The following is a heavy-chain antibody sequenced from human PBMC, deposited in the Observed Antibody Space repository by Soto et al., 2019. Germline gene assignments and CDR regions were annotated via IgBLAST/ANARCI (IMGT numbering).Heavy chain of an antibody. V-gene: IGHV3-30-3*01. J-gene: IGHJ6*02. D-gene: IGHD4-17*01. CDR2: ISYDGSNK. CDR1: GFTFSSYA. Sequence: QVQLVESGGGVVQPGRSLRLSCAASGFTFSSYAMHWVRQAPGKGLEWVAVISYDGSNKYYADSVKGRFTISRDNYKNTLYLQMNSLRAEDTAVYYCARDRTVTYYYYGMDVWGQGTTVTVSS. CDR3: ARDRTVTYYYYGMDV.